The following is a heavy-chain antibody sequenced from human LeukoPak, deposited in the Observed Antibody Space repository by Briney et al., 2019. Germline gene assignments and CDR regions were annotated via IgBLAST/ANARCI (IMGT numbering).Heavy chain of an antibody. Sequence: PGGSLRLSCAASGLTFSSSGMHWVRQSPGKGLEWVAVISYDGSNKYYADSVKGRFTISRDNSKNTLYLQMNSLRAEDTAVYYCAKAALPFGTVIPTFDYWGQGTLVTVSS. CDR1: GLTFSSSG. CDR2: ISYDGSNK. D-gene: IGHD1-1*01. V-gene: IGHV3-30*12. J-gene: IGHJ4*02. CDR3: AKAALPFGTVIPTFDY.